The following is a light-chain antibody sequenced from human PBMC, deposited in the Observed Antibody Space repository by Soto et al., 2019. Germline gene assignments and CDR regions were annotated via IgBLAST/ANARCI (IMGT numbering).Light chain of an antibody. V-gene: IGKV3-20*01. CDR1: QSLGSSY. CDR3: QQYGNSPWT. CDR2: GAS. Sequence: DIVLTQSPDTLSLSPGERASLSCRSSQSLGSSYLAWYQQKPGQAPRLVIYGASSRATGMPDRFSGSWSGTDCTLTISRLEPEDVAVYYCQQYGNSPWTFGQGTKVDI. J-gene: IGKJ1*01.